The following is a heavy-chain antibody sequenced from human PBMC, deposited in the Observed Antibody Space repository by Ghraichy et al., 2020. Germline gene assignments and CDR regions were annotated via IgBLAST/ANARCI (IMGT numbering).Heavy chain of an antibody. D-gene: IGHD5-18*01. CDR3: AKFSPTAVADS. CDR2: IYYTGVT. J-gene: IGHJ5*01. CDR1: GASITGHY. V-gene: IGHV4-59*11. Sequence: SETLYLTCSVSGASITGHYWSWIRQPPGKGLEWIGYIYYTGVTNYNPALKSRVTVTIDTSQSQVSLRLTSVTAADTAVYYCAKFSPTAVADSWGQGTLVIVSS.